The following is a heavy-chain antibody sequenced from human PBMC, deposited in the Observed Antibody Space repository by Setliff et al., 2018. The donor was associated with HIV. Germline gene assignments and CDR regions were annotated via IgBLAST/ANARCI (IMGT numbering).Heavy chain of an antibody. D-gene: IGHD2-8*02. Sequence: PSETLSLTCTVSGDSISNDYWSWVRQPPGKGLEWIGYTYTTGSTNYNPSLKSRVTMSVDTSKNQFSLKVNSVTAADTAVYFCARLIRTGLLSFDFWGLGTLVTVSS. V-gene: IGHV4-4*09. CDR1: GDSISNDY. CDR2: TYTTGST. CDR3: ARLIRTGLLSFDF. J-gene: IGHJ4*02.